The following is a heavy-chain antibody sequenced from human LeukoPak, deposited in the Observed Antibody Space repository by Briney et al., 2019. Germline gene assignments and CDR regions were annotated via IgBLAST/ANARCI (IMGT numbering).Heavy chain of an antibody. D-gene: IGHD5-18*01. CDR3: ARGRRDSAMAPYYGMDV. CDR2: ISAYNGNT. Sequence: GASVKVSCKASSYTFTSYGISWVRQATGQGLEWMGWISAYNGNTNYAQKVQGRVTMTTDTSTSTAYMELRSLRSDDTAMYYCARGRRDSAMAPYYGMDVWGQGTTVTVSS. CDR1: SYTFTSYG. J-gene: IGHJ6*02. V-gene: IGHV1-18*01.